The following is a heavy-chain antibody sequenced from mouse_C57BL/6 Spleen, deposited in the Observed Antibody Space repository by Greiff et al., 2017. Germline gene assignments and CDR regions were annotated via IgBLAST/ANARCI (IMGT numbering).Heavy chain of an antibody. CDR3: ARSLGRWYFDV. CDR1: GYTFTDYY. J-gene: IGHJ1*03. V-gene: IGHV1-26*01. CDR2: INPNNGGT. Sequence: EVMLQQSGPELVKPGASVKISCKASGYTFTDYYMNWVKQSHGKSLEWIGDINPNNGGTSYNQKFKGKATLTVDKSSSTAYMELRSLTSEDSAVYYCARSLGRWYFDVWGTGTTVNVSS. D-gene: IGHD4-1*01.